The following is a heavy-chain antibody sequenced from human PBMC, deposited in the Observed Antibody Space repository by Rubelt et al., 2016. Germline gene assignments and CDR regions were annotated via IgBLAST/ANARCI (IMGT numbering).Heavy chain of an antibody. CDR3: AGLRTVRWSDACDT. V-gene: IGHV4-59*12. CDR1: SGSISTYY. D-gene: IGHD4-23*01. Sequence: QVQLQESGPGLVKPSETLSLTCSVSSGSISTYYWSWVRPPPGKGLEWIGHISDSGSTTYNPSLKSRVTISQDLSKNQVSPQVNVWTAAETAVTYCAGLRTVRWSDACDTWGKGTMVTVSS. CDR2: ISDSGST. J-gene: IGHJ3*02.